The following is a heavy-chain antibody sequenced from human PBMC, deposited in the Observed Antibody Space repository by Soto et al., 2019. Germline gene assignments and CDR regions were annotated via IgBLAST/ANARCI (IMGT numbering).Heavy chain of an antibody. V-gene: IGHV4-39*01. Sequence: SETLSLTCTVSGGSISSSSYYWGWIRQPPGKGLEWVGSIYYSGSPYYNPSLKSRVNISVDTSKNQFSLNLYSVTAADTAVYYCARFLAGTEGYYFDYWGQGTLVTVSS. CDR2: IYYSGSP. J-gene: IGHJ4*02. CDR3: ARFLAGTEGYYFDY. D-gene: IGHD6-13*01. CDR1: GGSISSSSYY.